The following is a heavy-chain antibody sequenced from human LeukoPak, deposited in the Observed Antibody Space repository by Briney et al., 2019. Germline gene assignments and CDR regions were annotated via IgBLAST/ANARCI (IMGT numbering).Heavy chain of an antibody. D-gene: IGHD3-10*01. CDR1: GFTFSSCS. J-gene: IGHJ4*02. Sequence: GSLRLSCAASGFTFSSCSMSWVRQAPGKGLEWVSAISTGGTGPQYADSVKGRFTISRDNSRYTLFLQMNTLGAEDTAVYFCARHYYGSGTYLDSWGQGTLVTVSS. V-gene: IGHV3-23*01. CDR2: ISTGGTGP. CDR3: ARHYYGSGTYLDS.